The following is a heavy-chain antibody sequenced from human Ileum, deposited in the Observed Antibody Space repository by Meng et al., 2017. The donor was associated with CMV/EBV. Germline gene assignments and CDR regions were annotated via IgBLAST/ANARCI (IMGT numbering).Heavy chain of an antibody. J-gene: IGHJ5*02. CDR1: GGSISSGDYY. CDR3: ARASYDFWSGYLFDP. D-gene: IGHD3-3*01. Sequence: SGGSISSGDYYWSWIRQPPGKGLEWSGYIYYSESTYYNPSLKSRVTISVDTSKNQFSLKLSSVTAADTAVYYCARASYDFWSGYLFDPWGQGTLVTVSS. CDR2: IYYSEST. V-gene: IGHV4-30-4*08.